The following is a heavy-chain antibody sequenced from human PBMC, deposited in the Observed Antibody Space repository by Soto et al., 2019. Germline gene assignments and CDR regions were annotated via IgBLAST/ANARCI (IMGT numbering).Heavy chain of an antibody. J-gene: IGHJ4*02. V-gene: IGHV4-34*01. CDR2: INHSGST. CDR3: ARDPRGSYYDYYFDY. D-gene: IGHD1-26*01. CDR1: GGSFSGYY. Sequence: NPSETLSLTCAVYGGSFSGYYWSWIRQPPGKGLEWIGEINHSGSTNYNPSLKSRVTISVDTSKNQFSLKLSSVTAADTAVYYCARDPRGSYYDYYFDYWGQGTLVTVSS.